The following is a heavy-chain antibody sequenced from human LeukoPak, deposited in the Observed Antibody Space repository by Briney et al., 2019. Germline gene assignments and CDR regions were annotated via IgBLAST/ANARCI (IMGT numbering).Heavy chain of an antibody. CDR3: ASTYYDFWSGYYTGLKSYYYYYYMDV. D-gene: IGHD3-3*01. CDR1: GGTFSSYA. V-gene: IGHV1-69*06. CDR2: IIPIFGTA. Sequence: ASVKVSCKASGGTFSSYAISWVRQAPGQGLEWMGGIIPIFGTANYAQKFQGRVTITADKSTSTAYMELSSLRSEDTAVYYCASTYYDFWSGYYTGLKSYYYYYYMDVWGKGTTVTVSS. J-gene: IGHJ6*03.